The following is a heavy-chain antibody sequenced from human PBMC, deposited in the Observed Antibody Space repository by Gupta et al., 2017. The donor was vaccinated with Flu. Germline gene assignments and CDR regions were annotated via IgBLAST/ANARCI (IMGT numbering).Heavy chain of an antibody. CDR3: ARARERGWLQSFDY. CDR1: GDTFSNYA. Sequence: QVQLVQSGAEVKKPGSSVKVSCKSSGDTFSNYALSWVRQAPGQGLEWMGGIIPILRTTNYARKFQGRVTITADESTNTAYMELRSLRSEDTAFYYCARARERGWLQSFDYWGQGTQVTVSS. J-gene: IGHJ4*02. V-gene: IGHV1-69*01. D-gene: IGHD5-12*01. CDR2: IIPILRTT.